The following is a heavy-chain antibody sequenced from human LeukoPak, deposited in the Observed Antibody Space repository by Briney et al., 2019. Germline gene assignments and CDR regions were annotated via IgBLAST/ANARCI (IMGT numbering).Heavy chain of an antibody. J-gene: IGHJ4*02. Sequence: ASVKVSCKASGYTFTGYYMHWVRQAPGQGLEWMGWINPKSGGTHYAQKFRGRVTMTRDTSISTVYMELSRLRSDDTAMYFCVPSAGDYYFDYWGQGTLVTVSS. CDR3: VPSAGDYYFDY. CDR2: INPKSGGT. V-gene: IGHV1-2*02. D-gene: IGHD3-16*01. CDR1: GYTFTGYY.